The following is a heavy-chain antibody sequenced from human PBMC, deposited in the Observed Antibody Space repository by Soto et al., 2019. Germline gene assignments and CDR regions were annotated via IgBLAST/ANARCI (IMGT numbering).Heavy chain of an antibody. CDR1: GFTFSAYS. V-gene: IGHV3-48*01. Sequence: EVPLVESGGGLVRSGESLRLSCVASGFTFSAYSMNWVRQTPGGGLEWIAHIAGGGVPTYYAASVKGRFTISRDKGKNSLYLQMNTLKGEDSGIYYCTRASSYAFDYWGQGALVTVSS. CDR3: TRASSYAFDY. J-gene: IGHJ4*02. CDR2: IAGGGVPT. D-gene: IGHD2-2*01.